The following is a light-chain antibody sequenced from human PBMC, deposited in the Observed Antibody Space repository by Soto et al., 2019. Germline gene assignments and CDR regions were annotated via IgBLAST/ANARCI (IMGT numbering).Light chain of an antibody. CDR1: QSVSSY. V-gene: IGKV3-11*01. CDR2: DTS. J-gene: IGKJ4*01. CDR3: QQRSNWLLT. Sequence: EIVLTQSPATLSLSPGERATLSCRASQSVSSYLAWYQQKPGQAPRLLIYDTSNRATGIPARFSGSGSGTDFTLTIGSLEPEDFAVYYCQQRSNWLLTFGGGTKVEI.